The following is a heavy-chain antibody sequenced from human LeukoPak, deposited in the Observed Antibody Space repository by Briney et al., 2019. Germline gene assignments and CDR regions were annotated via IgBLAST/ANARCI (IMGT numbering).Heavy chain of an antibody. D-gene: IGHD3-22*01. Sequence: SETLSLTCTVSGGSISSYYWSWIRQPPGKGLEWIGYIYYSGSTNYNPSLKSRVTISVDTSKNQFSLKLSSVTAADTAVYYCSRHSPWGYYDSSGFDYWGRGTLVTVSS. CDR3: SRHSPWGYYDSSGFDY. CDR1: GGSISSYY. J-gene: IGHJ4*02. V-gene: IGHV4-59*08. CDR2: IYYSGST.